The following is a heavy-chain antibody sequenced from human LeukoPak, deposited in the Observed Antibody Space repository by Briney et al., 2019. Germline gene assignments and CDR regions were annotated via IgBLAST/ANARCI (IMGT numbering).Heavy chain of an antibody. CDR3: ARQGAVTPRRTHYYAMDV. D-gene: IGHD4-17*01. V-gene: IGHV4-30-2*01. CDR1: GGSISSGGYS. J-gene: IGHJ6*02. CDR2: IYHSGST. Sequence: SETLSLTCAVSGGSISSGGYSWSWIRQPPGKGLEWIGYIYHSGSTYYNPSPKSRVTISVDTPKNQFSLQLSSVTAADTAVYYCARQGAVTPRRTHYYAMDVWGPGTTVTVSS.